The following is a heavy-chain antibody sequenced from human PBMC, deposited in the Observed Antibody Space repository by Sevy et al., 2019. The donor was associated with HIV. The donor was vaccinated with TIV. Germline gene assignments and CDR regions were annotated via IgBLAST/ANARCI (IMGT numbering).Heavy chain of an antibody. Sequence: SGPTLVNPTQTLTLTCTFSGFSLSTASLTGGVCVGWIRQPPGKALEWLALIYWDDDKRYSPSLKNRITITKDTSKNQVVLTMTNVDPVDTGTYYCVHRRGARIDAFDIWGQGTRVTVSS. V-gene: IGHV2-5*02. CDR1: GFSLSTASLTGGVC. J-gene: IGHJ3*02. CDR2: IYWDDDK. D-gene: IGHD1-26*01. CDR3: VHRRGARIDAFDI.